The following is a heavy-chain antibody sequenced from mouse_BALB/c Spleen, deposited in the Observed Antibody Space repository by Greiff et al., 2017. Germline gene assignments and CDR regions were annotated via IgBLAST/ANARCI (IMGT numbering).Heavy chain of an antibody. J-gene: IGHJ2*01. CDR1: GYTFTSYW. V-gene: IGHV1-87*01. D-gene: IGHD3-2*01. CDR2: IYPGDGDT. CDR3: ARLTARATPYFDY. Sequence: QVQLQQSGAELARPGASVKLSCKASGYTFTSYWMQWVKQRPGQGLEWIGAIYPGDGDTRYTQKFKGKATLTADKSSSTAYMQLSSLASEDSAVYYCARLTARATPYFDYWGQGTTLTVSS.